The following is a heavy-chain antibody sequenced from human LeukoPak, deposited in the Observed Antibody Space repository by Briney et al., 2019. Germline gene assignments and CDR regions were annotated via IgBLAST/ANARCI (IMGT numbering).Heavy chain of an antibody. CDR3: AKDHGIVVVNGAFDI. Sequence: GGSLRLSCAASGFTFSSYDMHWVRQAPGKGLEWVAFIRYDGSNKYYADSVKGRFTISRDNSKNTLYLQMNSLRAEDTAVYYCAKDHGIVVVNGAFDIWGQGTMVTVSS. D-gene: IGHD3-22*01. J-gene: IGHJ3*02. CDR2: IRYDGSNK. CDR1: GFTFSSYD. V-gene: IGHV3-30*02.